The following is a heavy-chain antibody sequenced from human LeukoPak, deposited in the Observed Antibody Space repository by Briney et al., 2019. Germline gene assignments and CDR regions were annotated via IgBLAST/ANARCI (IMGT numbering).Heavy chain of an antibody. CDR1: GGSISTSNYY. D-gene: IGHD2-2*01. Sequence: SETLSLTCTVSGGSISTSNYYWGWIRQPPGKGLEWIGNIFYSGSTYYSPSLKSRVTVSLDTSRNQFSLKLNSVTAADTAVYYCARVPVPLRYYFDYWGQGTLVTVSS. CDR3: ARVPVPLRYYFDY. V-gene: IGHV4-39*07. CDR2: IFYSGST. J-gene: IGHJ4*02.